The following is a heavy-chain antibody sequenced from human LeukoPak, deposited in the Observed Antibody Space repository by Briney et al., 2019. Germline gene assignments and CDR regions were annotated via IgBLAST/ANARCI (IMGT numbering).Heavy chain of an antibody. Sequence: GASVKVSCTTSGGTFSISAITLVRQAPGQGLEWMGRIIPVLNITSYAQKFQGRVTITADTSTSTVYMELSSLRSEETAVYYCAREQGLTAQPPYGLDVWGQGTTVIVSS. J-gene: IGHJ6*02. CDR1: GGTFSISA. CDR2: IIPVLNIT. CDR3: AREQGLTAQPPYGLDV. V-gene: IGHV1-69*04. D-gene: IGHD5-18*01.